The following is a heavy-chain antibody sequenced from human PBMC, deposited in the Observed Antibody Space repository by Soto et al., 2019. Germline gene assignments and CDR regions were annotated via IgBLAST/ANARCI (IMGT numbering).Heavy chain of an antibody. CDR1: GFTFSSYW. CDR2: INSDGSST. Sequence: EVQLVESGGGLVQPGGSLRLSCAASGFTFSSYWMHWVRQAPGKGLVWVSRINSDGSSTNYADSVKGRFTISRDNAKNPLYLQMNSVGAEDTAVYYCVRTSLVVAAATREDYWGQGTLVTVSS. J-gene: IGHJ4*02. V-gene: IGHV3-74*01. CDR3: VRTSLVVAAATREDY. D-gene: IGHD2-15*01.